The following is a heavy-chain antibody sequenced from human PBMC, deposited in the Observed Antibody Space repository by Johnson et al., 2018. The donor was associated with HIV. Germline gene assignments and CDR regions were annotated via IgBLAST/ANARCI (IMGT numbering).Heavy chain of an antibody. Sequence: EQLEESGGGVVQRGGSLRLSCVASGFTFSSYGMHWVRQAPGKGLEWVANIKQDGSEKYYVDSVKGRFTISRDNAKNSLHLQMNSLRAEDTAFYYCAKARVRYSSDVDALDIWGQGTMVTVSS. CDR2: IKQDGSEK. CDR3: AKARVRYSSDVDALDI. V-gene: IGHV3-7*05. CDR1: GFTFSSYG. J-gene: IGHJ3*02. D-gene: IGHD6-19*01.